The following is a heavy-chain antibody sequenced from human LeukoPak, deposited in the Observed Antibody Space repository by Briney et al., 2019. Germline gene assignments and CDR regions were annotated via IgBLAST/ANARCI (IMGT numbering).Heavy chain of an antibody. V-gene: IGHV1-69*05. D-gene: IGHD6-19*01. CDR1: GDTFSSYA. CDR2: IIPAFGTA. Sequence: SVKVSCKASGDTFSSYAINWVRQAPGQGLEWMGGIIPAFGTANYAQKFQGRITVTTDESTSTGYMELSSLRSEDTAVYYCATAGVRGLFYFDYWGQGTLVTVSS. J-gene: IGHJ4*02. CDR3: ATAGVRGLFYFDY.